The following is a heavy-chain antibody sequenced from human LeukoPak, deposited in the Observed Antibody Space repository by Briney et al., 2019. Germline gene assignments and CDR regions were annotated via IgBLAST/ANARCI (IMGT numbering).Heavy chain of an antibody. V-gene: IGHV3-30*02. Sequence: PGGSLRLSCAASGFTFSHFGMHWVRQAPGKGLEWLAFIQFGGTNKYYADSVQGRFVVSRDNSKNSLFLQINSLRSDDTAVYFCAKGSIPAAITYYMDVWGKGTTVIVSS. D-gene: IGHD2-2*01. CDR2: IQFGGTNK. CDR1: GFTFSHFG. CDR3: AKGSIPAAITYYMDV. J-gene: IGHJ6*03.